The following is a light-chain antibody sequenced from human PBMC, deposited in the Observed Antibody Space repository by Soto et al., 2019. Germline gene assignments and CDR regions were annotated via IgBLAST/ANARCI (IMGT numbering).Light chain of an antibody. CDR1: RSVSRY. CDR2: DAS. Sequence: EIVLTQSPATLSLSPGERATLSCRASRSVSRYLGWYQQKHGQAPRLLIYDASNRATGIPARFSGSGSGTDFTLTISSLVPEDLAVYYCQQRSDWPYTFGQGTKLEIK. V-gene: IGKV3-11*01. CDR3: QQRSDWPYT. J-gene: IGKJ2*01.